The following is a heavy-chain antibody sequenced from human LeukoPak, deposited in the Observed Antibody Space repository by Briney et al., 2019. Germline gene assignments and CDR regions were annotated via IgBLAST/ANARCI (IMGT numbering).Heavy chain of an antibody. CDR2: ISAYNGNT. Sequence: ASVKVSCKASGYTFTGYYMHWVRQAPGQGLEWMGWISAYNGNTNYAQKLQGRVTMTTDTSTSTAYMELRSLRSDDTAVYYCARGRIVATIWGSRLNWFDPWGQGTLVTVSS. D-gene: IGHD5-12*01. J-gene: IGHJ5*02. V-gene: IGHV1-18*04. CDR3: ARGRIVATIWGSRLNWFDP. CDR1: GYTFTGYY.